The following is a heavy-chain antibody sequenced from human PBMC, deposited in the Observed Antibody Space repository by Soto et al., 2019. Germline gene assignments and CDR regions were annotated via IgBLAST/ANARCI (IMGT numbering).Heavy chain of an antibody. J-gene: IGHJ6*02. Sequence: QVQLVQSGAEGKKPGASVKVSCEASGYTFSSHGISWVRQAPGQGLEWMGWISVYSGNTNYAQRLQGRVTMTRDIFTSTVYMELRSLRSDATAVYYCARDKWGLAVPDYHYYAMDVWGQGTTVTVSS. V-gene: IGHV1-18*04. D-gene: IGHD6-19*01. CDR3: ARDKWGLAVPDYHYYAMDV. CDR1: GYTFSSHG. CDR2: ISVYSGNT.